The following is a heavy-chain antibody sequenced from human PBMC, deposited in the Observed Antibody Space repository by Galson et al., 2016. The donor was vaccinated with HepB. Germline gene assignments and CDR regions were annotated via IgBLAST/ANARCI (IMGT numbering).Heavy chain of an antibody. J-gene: IGHJ3*02. CDR3: ARPSSGWANDAFDI. Sequence: IIPLLGIPKYAQKFQGRLTITADKSTSTTYMELTSLRSEDTAVYYCARPSSGWANDAFDIWGQGTMVTVSS. V-gene: IGHV1-69*02. D-gene: IGHD6-19*01. CDR2: IIPLLGIP.